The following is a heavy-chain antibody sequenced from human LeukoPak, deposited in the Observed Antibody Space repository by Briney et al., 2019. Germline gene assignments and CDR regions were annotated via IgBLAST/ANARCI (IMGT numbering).Heavy chain of an antibody. CDR2: IYYSGST. D-gene: IGHD2-15*01. J-gene: IGHJ6*03. V-gene: IGHV4-39*01. Sequence: SETLSLTCTVSGGSISSSSYYWGWIRQPPGKGLEWIGSIYYSGSTYYNPSLKSRVTISVDTSKNQFSLKLSSVTAADTAVYYCARHIVVVVAATPTNYMDVWGKGTTVTISS. CDR1: GGSISSSSYY. CDR3: ARHIVVVVAATPTNYMDV.